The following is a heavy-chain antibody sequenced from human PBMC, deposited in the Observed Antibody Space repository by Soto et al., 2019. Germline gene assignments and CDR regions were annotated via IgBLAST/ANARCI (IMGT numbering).Heavy chain of an antibody. J-gene: IGHJ6*02. Sequence: PSETLSLTCTVSGGSISSGGYYWSWIRQHPGKGLEWIGYIYYSGSTYYNPSLKSRVTISVDTSKNQFSLKLSSVTAADTAVYYCASKSLTDYYYYGMDVWGQGTTVTVSS. D-gene: IGHD1-20*01. CDR1: GGSISSGGYY. V-gene: IGHV4-31*03. CDR3: ASKSLTDYYYYGMDV. CDR2: IYYSGST.